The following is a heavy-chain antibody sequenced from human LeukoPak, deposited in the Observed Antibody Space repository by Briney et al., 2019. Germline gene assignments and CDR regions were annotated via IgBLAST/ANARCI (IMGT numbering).Heavy chain of an antibody. Sequence: PGGSLRLSCAASGFTFSSYGMSWVRQAPGKGLEWVSAISGSGGSTYYADSVKGRFTISRDNSKNTLYLQMNSLRAEDTAVYYCAKGGGNPQERYYFDYWGQGTLVTVSS. CDR1: GFTFSSYG. CDR3: AKGGGNPQERYYFDY. J-gene: IGHJ4*02. D-gene: IGHD3-16*02. V-gene: IGHV3-23*01. CDR2: ISGSGGST.